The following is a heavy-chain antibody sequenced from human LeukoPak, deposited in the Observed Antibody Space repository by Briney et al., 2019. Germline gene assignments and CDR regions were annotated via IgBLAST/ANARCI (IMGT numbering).Heavy chain of an antibody. Sequence: SETLSLTCTVSGGSISSYYWSWIRQPPGKGLEWIGYIYYSGSTNYNPSLKSRVTISVDTSKNQFSLKLSSVTAADTAVYYCASLPRAWGQGTLVTVSS. D-gene: IGHD5/OR15-5a*01. CDR3: ASLPRA. J-gene: IGHJ5*02. CDR1: GGSISSYY. CDR2: IYYSGST. V-gene: IGHV4-59*01.